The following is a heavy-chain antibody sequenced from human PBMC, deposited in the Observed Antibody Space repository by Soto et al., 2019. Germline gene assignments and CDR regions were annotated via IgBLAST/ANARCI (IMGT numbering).Heavy chain of an antibody. CDR3: VRSGDNYNLLDY. CDR1: GFTFSDHY. CDR2: SSNSGSFT. D-gene: IGHD1-1*01. J-gene: IGHJ4*02. Sequence: PGGSLRLSCAASGFTFSDHYMSWIRQAPGKGLEWIGYSSNSGSFTRYADSVKGRFSIPRDNAKNSLYLQINSLRGDDTAIYYCVRSGDNYNLLDYWGQGTPVTVS. V-gene: IGHV3-11*06.